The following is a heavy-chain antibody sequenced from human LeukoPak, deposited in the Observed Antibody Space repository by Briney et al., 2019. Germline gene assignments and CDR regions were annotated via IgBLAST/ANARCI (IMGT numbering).Heavy chain of an antibody. Sequence: GGSLRLSCAASGFTFSSCSMNWVRQAPGKGLEWVSSISSSSSYIYYADSVKGRFTISRDNAKNSLYLQMNSLRAEDTAVYYCARESGYCSSTSCPLHYYYYYGMDVWGQGTTVTVSS. D-gene: IGHD2-2*01. CDR1: GFTFSSCS. CDR3: ARESGYCSSTSCPLHYYYYYGMDV. CDR2: ISSSSSYI. V-gene: IGHV3-21*01. J-gene: IGHJ6*02.